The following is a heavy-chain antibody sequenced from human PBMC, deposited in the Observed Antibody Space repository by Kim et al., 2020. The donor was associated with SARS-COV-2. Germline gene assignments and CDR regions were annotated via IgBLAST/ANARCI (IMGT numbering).Heavy chain of an antibody. CDR3: ARIAYCGGDCYWIEGDAFDI. CDR1: GYTFTSYG. D-gene: IGHD2-21*02. J-gene: IGHJ3*02. CDR2: ISAYNGNT. Sequence: ASVKVSCKASGYTFTSYGISWVRQAPGQGLEWMGWISAYNGNTNYAQKLQGRVTMTTDTSTSTAYMELRSLRSDDTAVYYCARIAYCGGDCYWIEGDAFDIWGQGTMVTVSS. V-gene: IGHV1-18*01.